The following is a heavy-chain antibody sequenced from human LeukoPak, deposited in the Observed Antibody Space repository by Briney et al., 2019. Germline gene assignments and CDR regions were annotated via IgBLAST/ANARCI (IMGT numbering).Heavy chain of an antibody. Sequence: GGSLRLSCAASGFTFTNYAMSWVRQAPGKGLEWVSTISVSGCTTYYADSLKGRFSISRDTSKNTLYLQMNSLRAEDTAVYYCARQRCYYDTSVLDAFDIWGQGTMVPVSS. J-gene: IGHJ3*02. V-gene: IGHV3-23*01. D-gene: IGHD3-22*01. CDR2: ISVSGCTT. CDR1: GFTFTNYA. CDR3: ARQRCYYDTSVLDAFDI.